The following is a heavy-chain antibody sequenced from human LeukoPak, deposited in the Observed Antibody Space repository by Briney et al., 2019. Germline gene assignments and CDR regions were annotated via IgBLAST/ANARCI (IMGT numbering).Heavy chain of an antibody. D-gene: IGHD3-10*01. CDR1: GFSFSDYY. CDR3: ARRGSRDWYFDL. V-gene: IGHV3-11*06. CDR2: ISSSSGYK. J-gene: IGHJ2*01. Sequence: GGSLRLSCAASGFSFSDYYMSWIRQTPEEGLEWLSYISSSSGYKNYADSLKGRFTISRDNAKNSVYLQMNSLRAGDTAVYYCARRGSRDWYFDLWGRGTLVTVSS.